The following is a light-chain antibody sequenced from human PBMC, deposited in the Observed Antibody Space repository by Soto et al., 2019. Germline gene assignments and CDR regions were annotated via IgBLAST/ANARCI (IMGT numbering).Light chain of an antibody. CDR3: CSLTGGNIFRV. Sequence: QSALTQPRSVSGSPGQSATISCTGTSSDVGGYNYVSWYQHHPGKAPKLIIFDVSSRPSGVPDRFSGSKSGNTAYLTISGLQAEDEADYYCCSLTGGNIFRVFGGGTQLTVL. CDR1: SSDVGGYNY. V-gene: IGLV2-11*01. J-gene: IGLJ2*01. CDR2: DVS.